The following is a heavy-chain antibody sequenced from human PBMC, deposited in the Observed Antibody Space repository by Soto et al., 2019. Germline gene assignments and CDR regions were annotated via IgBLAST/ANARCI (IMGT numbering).Heavy chain of an antibody. Sequence: GGSLSLSCAASGFTFSSYAMSWVRQAPGKGLEWVSAISGSGGSTYYADSVKGRFTISRDNSKNTLYLQMNSLRAEDTAVYYCAKLVGSYYDSSGYYYYWGQGTLVTSPQ. J-gene: IGHJ4*02. D-gene: IGHD3-22*01. CDR3: AKLVGSYYDSSGYYYY. CDR1: GFTFSSYA. CDR2: ISGSGGST. V-gene: IGHV3-23*01.